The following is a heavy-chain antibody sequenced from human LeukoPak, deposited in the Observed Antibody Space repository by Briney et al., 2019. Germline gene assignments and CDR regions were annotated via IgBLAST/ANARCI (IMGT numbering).Heavy chain of an antibody. CDR3: ARVRIVVVVAAPFDP. J-gene: IGHJ5*02. D-gene: IGHD2-15*01. V-gene: IGHV1-2*06. CDR1: GYTFTGYY. CDR2: INPNSGGT. Sequence: ASVKVSFKASGYTFTGYYMHWVRQAPGQGLEWMGRINPNSGGTNYAQKFQGRVTMTRDTSISTAYMELSRLRSDDTAVYYCARVRIVVVVAAPFDPWGQGTLVTVSS.